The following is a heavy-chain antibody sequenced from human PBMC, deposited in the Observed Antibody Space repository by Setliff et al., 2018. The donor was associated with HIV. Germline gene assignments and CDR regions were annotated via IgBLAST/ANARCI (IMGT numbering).Heavy chain of an antibody. V-gene: IGHV1-46*01. CDR1: GYTFTNYY. CDR2: INPSGGSA. D-gene: IGHD3-3*01. CDR3: AREGGREYDFWSGYYRPYYYYMDV. Sequence: ASVKVSCKASGYTFTNYYMQWVRQAPGQGLEWMGIINPSGGSATYAQKFQGRVTMTRDTSTSTVYMELSSLRSDDTVVYYCAREGGREYDFWSGYYRPYYYYMDVWGKGTTVTVSS. J-gene: IGHJ6*03.